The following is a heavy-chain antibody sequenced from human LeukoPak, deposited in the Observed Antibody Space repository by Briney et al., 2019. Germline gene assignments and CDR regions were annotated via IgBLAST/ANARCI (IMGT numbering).Heavy chain of an antibody. V-gene: IGHV3-48*02. J-gene: IGHJ4*02. Sequence: GGSLRLSCAASEFTFSNSAMNWVRQAPGKGLEWVSYITSSSSSIYYADSVKGRFTISRDNAKNSLYLQMNSVRDEDTAVYYCARDRGSYGAADHWGQGTLVTVSS. CDR3: ARDRGSYGAADH. CDR1: EFTFSNSA. D-gene: IGHD1-26*01. CDR2: ITSSSSSI.